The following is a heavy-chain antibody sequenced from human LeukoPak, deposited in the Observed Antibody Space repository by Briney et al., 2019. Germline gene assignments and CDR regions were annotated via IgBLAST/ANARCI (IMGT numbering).Heavy chain of an antibody. J-gene: IGHJ6*03. Sequence: ASVKVSCKASGYTFTSYDINWVRQATGQGLEWMGWMNPNSGNTGYAQKFQGRVTMTRDTSISTAHMELSRLRSDDTAVYYCAREGYSYGEYYMDVWGKGTTVTVSS. V-gene: IGHV1-8*01. CDR1: GYTFTSYD. CDR2: MNPNSGNT. D-gene: IGHD5-18*01. CDR3: AREGYSYGEYYMDV.